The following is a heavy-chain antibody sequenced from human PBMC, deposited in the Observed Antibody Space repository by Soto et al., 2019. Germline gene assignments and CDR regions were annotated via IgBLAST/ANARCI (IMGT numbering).Heavy chain of an antibody. CDR1: GFTFSSYG. D-gene: IGHD3-22*01. J-gene: IGHJ4*02. V-gene: IGHV3-30*18. CDR2: ISYDGSNK. CDR3: ANSVNYYDSSGEFDY. Sequence: QVQLVESGGGVVQPGRSLRLSCAASGFTFSSYGMHWVRQAPGKGLEWVAVISYDGSNKYYADSVKGRFTISRDNSKNKLYLQMNSLRAEDTAVYYCANSVNYYDSSGEFDYWGQGTLVTVSS.